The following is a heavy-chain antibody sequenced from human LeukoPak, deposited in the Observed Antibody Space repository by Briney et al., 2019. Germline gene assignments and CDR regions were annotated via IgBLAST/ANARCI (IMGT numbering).Heavy chain of an antibody. V-gene: IGHV5-51*01. CDR2: IYPDDSDT. Sequence: GESLKISCKGSGYSFSSYWIGWVRQMPGKGLEWMGIIYPDDSDTKYSPSFQGQVTFSADKSTSTVYLQSSTLKASDTAMFYCARFEVNYEDNRSYYYFDYWGQGTLVTVSS. CDR1: GYSFSSYW. CDR3: ARFEVNYEDNRSYYYFDY. J-gene: IGHJ4*02. D-gene: IGHD3-22*01.